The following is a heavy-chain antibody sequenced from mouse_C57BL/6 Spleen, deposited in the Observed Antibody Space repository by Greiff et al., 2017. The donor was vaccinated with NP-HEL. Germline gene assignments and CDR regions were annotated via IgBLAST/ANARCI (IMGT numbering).Heavy chain of an antibody. CDR3: ARNYYGSSYDYFDY. CDR1: GFSLTSYA. Sequence: QVQLQQSGPGLVAPSQSLSITCTVSGFSLTSYAISWVRQPPGKGLEWLGVIWTGGGTNYNSAPKSRQSISKDNSKSQVFLKMNSLQTDDTARYYCARNYYGSSYDYFDYWGQGTTLTVSS. D-gene: IGHD1-1*01. J-gene: IGHJ2*01. V-gene: IGHV2-9-1*01. CDR2: IWTGGGT.